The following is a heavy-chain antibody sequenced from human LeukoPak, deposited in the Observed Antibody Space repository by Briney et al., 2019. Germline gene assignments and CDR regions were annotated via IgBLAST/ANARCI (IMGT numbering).Heavy chain of an antibody. V-gene: IGHV4-59*12. Sequence: KSSETLSLTCTVSGSSISSFYWSWIRQPPGKGLEWIGYIYSSGSTNYNPSLESPVTISIDTSKNQISLKLNSVTAADTAVYYCARFYYYDSSGYYPRYFDHWGPGTLVTVSS. D-gene: IGHD3-22*01. CDR2: IYSSGST. CDR3: ARFYYYDSSGYYPRYFDH. J-gene: IGHJ4*02. CDR1: GSSISSFY.